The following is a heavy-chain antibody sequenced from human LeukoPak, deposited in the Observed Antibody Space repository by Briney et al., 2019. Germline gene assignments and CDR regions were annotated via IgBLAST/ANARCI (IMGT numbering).Heavy chain of an antibody. Sequence: GGSLSLSCAASGFTFSSYWMSWVRQAPGKGLEWVANIKQDGSEKYYVDSVKGRFTISRDNAKNSLYLQMNSLRAEDTAVYYCARDSRGSGYSNFDYWGRGTLVTVSS. D-gene: IGHD3-22*01. CDR3: ARDSRGSGYSNFDY. CDR1: GFTFSSYW. V-gene: IGHV3-7*01. J-gene: IGHJ4*02. CDR2: IKQDGSEK.